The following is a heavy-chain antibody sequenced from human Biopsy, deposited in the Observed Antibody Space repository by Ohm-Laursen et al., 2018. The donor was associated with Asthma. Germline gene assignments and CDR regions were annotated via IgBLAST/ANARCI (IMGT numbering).Heavy chain of an antibody. J-gene: IGHJ4*02. D-gene: IGHD1-26*01. CDR3: AKRGSYFDY. Sequence: SLRLSCTASGFTFSDYYMSWIRQAPGKGLEWVSYISSSGSTIYYADSVKGRFTISRDKSKNTLYMQMNSLRAEDTAVYYCAKRGSYFDYWGQGTLVTVSS. CDR2: ISSSGSTI. CDR1: GFTFSDYY. V-gene: IGHV3-11*01.